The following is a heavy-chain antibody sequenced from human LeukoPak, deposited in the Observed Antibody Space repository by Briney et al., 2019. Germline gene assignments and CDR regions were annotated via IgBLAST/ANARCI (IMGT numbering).Heavy chain of an antibody. V-gene: IGHV3-48*01. Sequence: PGGSLRLSCAASGFTFSSYSMNWVRQAPGKGLEWVSYISSSSSTIYYADSVKGRFTISRDNAKNSLYLQMNSLRAEDTAVYYCARDPLYSSSSDPCLDYWGQGTLVTVSS. CDR3: ARDPLYSSSSDPCLDY. CDR1: GFTFSSYS. CDR2: ISSSSSTI. D-gene: IGHD6-6*01. J-gene: IGHJ4*02.